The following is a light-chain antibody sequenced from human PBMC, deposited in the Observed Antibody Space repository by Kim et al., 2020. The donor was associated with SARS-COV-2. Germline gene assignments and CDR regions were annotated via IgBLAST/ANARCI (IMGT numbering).Light chain of an antibody. CDR1: KLGDKY. CDR2: QDS. CDR3: QAWDRSIV. V-gene: IGLV3-1*01. Sequence: SYELTQPPSVSVSPGQTASITCSGDKLGDKYARWYQQKPGQSPVLVIYQDSKRPSGIPERFSGSNSGNTATLTISGTQAMDEADYYCQAWDRSIVFGGGT. J-gene: IGLJ2*01.